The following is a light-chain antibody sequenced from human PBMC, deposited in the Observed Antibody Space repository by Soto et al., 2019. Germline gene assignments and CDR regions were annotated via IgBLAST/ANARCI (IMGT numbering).Light chain of an antibody. CDR3: QQYDNLPLT. V-gene: IGKV1-33*01. CDR1: QDISNY. Sequence: DIQMTQSPSSLSASVGDRVTITCQASQDISNYLTWYQQKPGKAPKLLIYDASNLETGVPSRFSGSGSGTDFTFTISSLQPEDIATYYRQQYDNLPLTFGGGTKVDIK. CDR2: DAS. J-gene: IGKJ4*01.